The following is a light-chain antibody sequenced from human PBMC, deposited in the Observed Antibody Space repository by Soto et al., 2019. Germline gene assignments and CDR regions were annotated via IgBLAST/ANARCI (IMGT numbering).Light chain of an antibody. J-gene: IGKJ1*01. Sequence: DIQLTQSPGTLSLSPGERATLSCRASQSVSNNYLAWYQQKPGQAPRLLISGAPKRATGTPDRFSGSGCGTYFTLTSSRLEPEYVAVYYCQRYGSSVTFGQGTKVEIK. CDR1: QSVSNNY. CDR2: GAP. V-gene: IGKV3-20*01. CDR3: QRYGSSVT.